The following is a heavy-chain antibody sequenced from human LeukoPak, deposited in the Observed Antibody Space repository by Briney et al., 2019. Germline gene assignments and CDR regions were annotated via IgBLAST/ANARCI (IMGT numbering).Heavy chain of an antibody. V-gene: IGHV3-66*01. D-gene: IGHD6-13*01. CDR2: IYSGGST. CDR1: GFTVSSNY. CDR3: ARDCPRYSRSCFDY. Sequence: GGPLRLSCAASGFTVSSNYMSWVRQAPGKGLEGASVIYSGGSTYYADSVKGRFPISRGNSKNTLYLQMNSLRAEDTAVYYCARDCPRYSRSCFDYWGQGTLVTVCS. J-gene: IGHJ4*02.